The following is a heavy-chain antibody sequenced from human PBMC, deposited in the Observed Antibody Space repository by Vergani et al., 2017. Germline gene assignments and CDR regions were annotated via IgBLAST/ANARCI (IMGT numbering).Heavy chain of an antibody. Sequence: EVQLVESGGGLVQPGRSLRLSCAASGFTFDDYAMHWVRQAPGKGLEWVSGISWNSGSIGYADSVKGRFTISRDNAKNSLYLQMNSLRAEDTALYYCAKGFRGVMGNDAFDIWGQGTMVTVSS. J-gene: IGHJ3*02. CDR3: AKGFRGVMGNDAFDI. D-gene: IGHD3-16*01. CDR1: GFTFDDYA. CDR2: ISWNSGSI. V-gene: IGHV3-9*01.